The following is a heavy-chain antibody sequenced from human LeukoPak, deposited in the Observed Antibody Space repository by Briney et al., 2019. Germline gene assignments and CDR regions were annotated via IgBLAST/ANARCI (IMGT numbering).Heavy chain of an antibody. J-gene: IGHJ4*02. Sequence: PGGSLRLSCAASGFTFSSYWMSWVRQAPGKGLEWVSVIYSGGSTYYADSVKGRFTISRDNSKNTLYLQMNSLRAEDTAVYYCARDREPGIAAAGGFDYWGQGTLVTVSS. CDR1: GFTFSSYW. D-gene: IGHD6-13*01. CDR3: ARDREPGIAAAGGFDY. CDR2: IYSGGST. V-gene: IGHV3-66*01.